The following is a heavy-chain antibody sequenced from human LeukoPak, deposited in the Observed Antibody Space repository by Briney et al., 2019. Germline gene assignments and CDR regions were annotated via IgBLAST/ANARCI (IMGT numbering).Heavy chain of an antibody. CDR3: ARVDYGDYSKDFDY. D-gene: IGHD4-17*01. CDR1: GGSISSSSYY. J-gene: IGHJ4*02. CDR2: INHRGRT. Sequence: SETLSLTCTVSGGSISSSSYYWGWIRQPPGKGLEWIGEINHRGRTNYNPSLKSRATMSVDTSKNQFSLRLNSVTAADTAVYYCARVDYGDYSKDFDYWDQGALVTVAS. V-gene: IGHV4-39*07.